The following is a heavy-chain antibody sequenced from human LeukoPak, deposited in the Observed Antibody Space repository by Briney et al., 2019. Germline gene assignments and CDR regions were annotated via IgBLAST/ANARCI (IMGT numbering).Heavy chain of an antibody. J-gene: IGHJ5*02. Sequence: ASVKVSCKASGYTFTGYYMHWVRQAPGQGLEWMGWINPNSGGTNYAQKFQGRVTMTRDTSISTAYMELSRLRSDDTAAYYCARWGPSIAALFDPWGQGTLDTVSS. V-gene: IGHV1-2*02. CDR2: INPNSGGT. CDR3: ARWGPSIAALFDP. CDR1: GYTFTGYY. D-gene: IGHD6-6*01.